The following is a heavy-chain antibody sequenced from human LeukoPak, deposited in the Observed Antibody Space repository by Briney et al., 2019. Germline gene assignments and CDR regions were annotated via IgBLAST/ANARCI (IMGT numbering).Heavy chain of an antibody. CDR1: GFTFSSYW. Sequence: GGSLRLSCAASGFTFSSYWMSWVRQAPGKGLEWVANIKQDGSEKYYVDSVKGRFTISRDNAKNSLYLQMNSLRAEDTAVYYCARIYCSGGSCYSAYFDYWGQGTLVTVSS. D-gene: IGHD2-15*01. CDR3: ARIYCSGGSCYSAYFDY. J-gene: IGHJ4*02. CDR2: IKQDGSEK. V-gene: IGHV3-7*01.